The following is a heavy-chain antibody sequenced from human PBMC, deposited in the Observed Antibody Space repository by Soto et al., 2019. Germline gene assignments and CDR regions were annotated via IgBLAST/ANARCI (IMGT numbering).Heavy chain of an antibody. V-gene: IGHV3-13*01. CDR2: IGTAGDT. D-gene: IGHD3-22*01. Sequence: EVQLVESGGGLVQPGGSLRLSCAASGFTFSSYDMHWVRQATGKGLEWVSAIGTAGDTYYPGSVKGRFTISRENAKNSLYLQMNSLRAEDTAVYYCARSYKGWLWFDYCCQGTLVTVSS. CDR1: GFTFSSYD. J-gene: IGHJ4*02. CDR3: ARSYKGWLWFDY.